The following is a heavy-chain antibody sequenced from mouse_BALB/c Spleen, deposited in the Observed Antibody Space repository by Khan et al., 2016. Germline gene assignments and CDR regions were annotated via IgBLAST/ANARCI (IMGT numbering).Heavy chain of an antibody. J-gene: IGHJ3*01. CDR2: ISYSGST. Sequence: EVQLQESGPGLVKPSQSLSLTCTVTDYSITSDYAWNWIRQFPGNKLEWMGYISYSGSTSYNPSLKSRISITRDTSKNQFFLQLNSVTTEDTATYSCARFAYWGQGTLVTVSA. CDR1: DYSITSDYA. CDR3: ARFAY. V-gene: IGHV3-2*02.